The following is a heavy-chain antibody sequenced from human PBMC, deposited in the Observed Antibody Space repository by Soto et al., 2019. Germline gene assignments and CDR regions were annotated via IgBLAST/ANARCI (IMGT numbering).Heavy chain of an antibody. CDR1: GYTFTSYG. J-gene: IGHJ4*02. D-gene: IGHD2-2*01. Sequence: ASVKVSCKASGYTFTSYGISWVRQAPGQGLEWMGWISAYNGNTNYAQKLQGRVTMTTDTSTSTAYMELRSLRSDDTAVYYCAFFVIIAPAASFTYCGQATLLTISS. V-gene: IGHV1-18*01. CDR2: ISAYNGNT. CDR3: AFFVIIAPAASFTY.